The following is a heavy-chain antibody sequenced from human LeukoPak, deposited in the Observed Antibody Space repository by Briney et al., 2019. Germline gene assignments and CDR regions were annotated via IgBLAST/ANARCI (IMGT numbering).Heavy chain of an antibody. J-gene: IGHJ4*02. CDR1: RFTFSSYT. CDR3: TTGYDY. V-gene: IGHV3-49*04. Sequence: GGSLRLSCSASRFTFSSYTMNWVRQAPGKGLEWVGFIRSKAYGGTTEYAASVKGRFTISRDDSKSIAYLQMNSLKTEDTAVYYCTTGYDYWGQGTLVTVSS. CDR2: IRSKAYGGTT. D-gene: IGHD5-18*01.